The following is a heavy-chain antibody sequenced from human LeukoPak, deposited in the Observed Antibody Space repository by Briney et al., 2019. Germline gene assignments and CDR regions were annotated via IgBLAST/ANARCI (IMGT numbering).Heavy chain of an antibody. CDR1: GGSISNGDYY. CDR2: IYCSGST. J-gene: IGHJ4*02. Sequence: SQTLSLTCTVSGGSISNGDYYWSWIRQPPGKGLEWIGYIYCSGSTYYNPSLKSRVTISVDTSKNQFSLKLSSVTAADTAVYYCARVPNEATFDYWGQGTLVTVSS. CDR3: ARVPNEATFDY. D-gene: IGHD1-14*01. V-gene: IGHV4-30-4*08.